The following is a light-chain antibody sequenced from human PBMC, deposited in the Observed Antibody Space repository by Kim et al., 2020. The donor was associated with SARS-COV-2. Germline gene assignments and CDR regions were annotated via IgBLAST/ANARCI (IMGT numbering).Light chain of an antibody. J-gene: IGLJ3*02. Sequence: GAPVTLPSGLSSGSVSLRSYPSWYKQTPGQPPRTLIYNTNIRSSGVPDRFSGTILGNRAALTITGAQADDESDYYCVLYVGSSHWLFGGGTQLTVL. CDR3: VLYVGSSHWL. CDR2: NTN. V-gene: IGLV8-61*01. CDR1: SGSVSLRSY.